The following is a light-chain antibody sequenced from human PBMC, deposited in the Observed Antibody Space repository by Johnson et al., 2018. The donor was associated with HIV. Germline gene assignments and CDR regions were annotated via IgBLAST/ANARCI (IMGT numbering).Light chain of an antibody. J-gene: IGLJ1*01. Sequence: QLVLTQPPSLSAAPGQTVTISCSGSSSNIGNNYVSWYQQLPGTAPKLLIYDNDKRPSGIPDRFSGSKSGTSATLGITGLQTGDEADYYCETWDSSLSGVFGTGTKVTVL. CDR2: DND. CDR1: SSNIGNNY. CDR3: ETWDSSLSGV. V-gene: IGLV1-51*01.